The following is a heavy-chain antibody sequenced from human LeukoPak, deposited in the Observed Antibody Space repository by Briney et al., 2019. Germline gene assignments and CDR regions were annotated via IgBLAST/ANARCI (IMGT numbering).Heavy chain of an antibody. Sequence: SETLSLTCTVSGGSISSYYWSWIRQPPGKGLEWIGYIYYSGSTNYNPSLRSRVTISVDTSKNQFSLKLSSVTAADTAVYYCARSSTTYYYYGMDVWGQGTTVTVSS. CDR2: IYYSGST. V-gene: IGHV4-59*01. CDR1: GGSISSYY. CDR3: ARSSTTYYYYGMDV. J-gene: IGHJ6*02. D-gene: IGHD1-14*01.